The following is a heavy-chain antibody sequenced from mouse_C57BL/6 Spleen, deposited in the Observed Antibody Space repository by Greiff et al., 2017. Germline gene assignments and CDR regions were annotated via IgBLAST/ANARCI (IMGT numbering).Heavy chain of an antibody. V-gene: IGHV1-55*01. CDR2: IYPGSGST. D-gene: IGHD1-1*01. CDR1: GYTFTSYW. J-gene: IGHJ2*01. CDR3: ARATTVVEGFDY. Sequence: QVHVKQPGAELVKPGASVKMSCKASGYTFTSYWITWVKQRPGQGLEWIGDIYPGSGSTNYNEKFKSKATLTVDTSSSTAYMQLSSLTSEDSAVYYCARATTVVEGFDYWGQGTTLTVSS.